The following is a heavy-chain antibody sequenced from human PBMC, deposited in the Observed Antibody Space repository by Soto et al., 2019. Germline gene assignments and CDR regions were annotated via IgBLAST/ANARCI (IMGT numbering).Heavy chain of an antibody. V-gene: IGHV4-61*08. CDR1: GGSVSSGGHY. CDR2: IYYSGTT. J-gene: IGHJ4*02. CDR3: ARDLMGYSYGNYFDY. D-gene: IGHD5-18*01. Sequence: SETLSLTCTVSGGSVSSGGHYRSWIRQPPGRGLEWIGSIYYSGTTNYNPSLKSRVTISVDTSKNQFSLKLSSVTAADTAVYYCARDLMGYSYGNYFDYWGQGTLVTVSS.